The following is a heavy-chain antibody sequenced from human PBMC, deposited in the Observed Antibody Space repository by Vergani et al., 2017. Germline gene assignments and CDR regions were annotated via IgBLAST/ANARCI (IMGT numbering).Heavy chain of an antibody. Sequence: EVQLVESGGGLVQPGGSLRLSCAASGFPFNIYAMSWVRQAPGKGLEWVSTISASGGTTYYADSVKGRFTVSRDNSKSTLYLQMNSLRAEDTAVYYCATSGGYIDYWGQGTLVTVSS. CDR3: ATSGGYIDY. CDR2: ISASGGTT. D-gene: IGHD6-25*01. CDR1: GFPFNIYA. J-gene: IGHJ4*02. V-gene: IGHV3-23*04.